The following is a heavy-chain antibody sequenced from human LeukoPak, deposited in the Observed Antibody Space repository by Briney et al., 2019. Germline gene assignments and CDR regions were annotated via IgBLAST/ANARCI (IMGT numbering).Heavy chain of an antibody. Sequence: SVKVSCKASGGTFSSYAISWVRQAPGQGLEWMGGIIPIFGTANYAQKFQGRVTITTDESTSTAYMELSSLRSEDTAVYYCARDQGGPNWFDPWGQGTLVTVSS. J-gene: IGHJ5*02. V-gene: IGHV1-69*05. CDR1: GGTFSSYA. D-gene: IGHD1-26*01. CDR3: ARDQGGPNWFDP. CDR2: IIPIFGTA.